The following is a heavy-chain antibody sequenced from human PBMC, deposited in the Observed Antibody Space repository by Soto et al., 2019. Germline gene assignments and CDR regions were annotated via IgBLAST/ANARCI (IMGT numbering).Heavy chain of an antibody. J-gene: IGHJ4*02. Sequence: EVQLVQSGAEVKKPGESLRISCKGSGYSFTSYWITWVRQTPGKGLEWMGRIDPSDSYTNYSPSFQGHVTISVDKSISAAYLQWSSLKASDTAMDYFARHLGDWDYADYWGQGTLVTVSS. V-gene: IGHV5-10-1*03. CDR3: ARHLGDWDYADY. D-gene: IGHD3-9*01. CDR1: GYSFTSYW. CDR2: IDPSDSYT.